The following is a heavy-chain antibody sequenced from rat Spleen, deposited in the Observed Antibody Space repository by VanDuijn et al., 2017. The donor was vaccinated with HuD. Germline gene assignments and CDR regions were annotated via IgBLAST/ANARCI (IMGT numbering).Heavy chain of an antibody. CDR2: ISYDGTAT. CDR1: GLSFSNYD. D-gene: IGHD1-9*01. V-gene: IGHV5-20*01. J-gene: IGHJ3*01. Sequence: EVQLVESGGGLVQPGRSMKLSCAASGLSFSNYDMAWVRQAPTKGLEWVASISYDGTATYYRDSVKGRFTLSRDNAKSTLYLQMGSLRSEDTATYYCTTQHTSIQRVYPGWFGYWGQGTLVTVSS. CDR3: TTQHTSIQRVYPGWFGY.